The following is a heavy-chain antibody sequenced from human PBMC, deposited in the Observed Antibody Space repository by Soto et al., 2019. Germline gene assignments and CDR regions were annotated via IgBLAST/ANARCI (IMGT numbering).Heavy chain of an antibody. J-gene: IGHJ4*02. V-gene: IGHV4-31*03. CDR2: IYYSGST. CDR1: GGSISSGGYY. Sequence: SETLSLTCTVSGGSISSGGYYWSWIRQHPGKGLEWIGYIYYSGSTYYNPSLKSRVTISVDTSKNQFSLKLSSVTAADTAVYYCARDAIGGATDYWGQGTLVTVSS. D-gene: IGHD1-26*01. CDR3: ARDAIGGATDY.